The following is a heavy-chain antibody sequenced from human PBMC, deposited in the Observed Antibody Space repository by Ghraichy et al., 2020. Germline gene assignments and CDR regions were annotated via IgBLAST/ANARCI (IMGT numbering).Heavy chain of an antibody. Sequence: GGSLRLSSAASGFTFISYAMSWVRQAPGKGLEWVSAISGSGGNTYYADSVKGRFTISRDNSRNTLYLQMNSLRAEDTAVYYCASGDRYGGPYWGQGTLVTVSS. D-gene: IGHD5-18*01. V-gene: IGHV3-23*01. CDR3: ASGDRYGGPY. J-gene: IGHJ4*02. CDR2: ISGSGGNT. CDR1: GFTFISYA.